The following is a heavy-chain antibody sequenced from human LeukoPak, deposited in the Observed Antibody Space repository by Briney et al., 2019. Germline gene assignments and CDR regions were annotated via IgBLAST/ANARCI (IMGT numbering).Heavy chain of an antibody. CDR3: ARMYSSGGFDY. Sequence: GGSLRLSCAASGFTFNSYEMNWVRQAPGKGLEWVSYISSSGSTIYYADSVKGRFTISRDNAKNSLYLQMNSLRAEDTAVYYCARMYSSGGFDYWGQGTLITVSS. CDR2: ISSSGSTI. D-gene: IGHD6-19*01. V-gene: IGHV3-48*03. CDR1: GFTFNSYE. J-gene: IGHJ4*02.